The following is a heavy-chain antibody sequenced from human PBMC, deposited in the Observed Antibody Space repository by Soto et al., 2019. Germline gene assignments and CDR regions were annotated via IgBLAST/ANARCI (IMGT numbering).Heavy chain of an antibody. V-gene: IGHV3-11*06. J-gene: IGHJ6*02. CDR1: GFTFRDYY. CDR2: ISSSSGST. D-gene: IGHD5-12*01. CDR3: AGDRGGHDRLYYYHVMDG. Sequence: GGTLRFSCAASGFTFRDYYRSWIRQAPGKGLEYISYISSSSGSTNYADSVKGRFTISRDNAKNSLYLQMSSLRAEDTAVYYCAGDRGGHDRLYYYHVMDGWGQGTTVTVSS.